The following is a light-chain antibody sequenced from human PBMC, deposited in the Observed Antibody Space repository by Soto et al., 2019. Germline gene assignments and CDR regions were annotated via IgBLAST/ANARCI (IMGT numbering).Light chain of an antibody. J-gene: IGKJ1*01. CDR1: QSVSSY. CDR3: QQRSNWWT. CDR2: DAS. Sequence: IVLTQSPATLSLSPGERATLSCRASQSVSSYLAWYQQKPGQAPRLLIYDASNRATGIPARFSGRGSGTDFTLTISILESEDFAVYYCQQRSNWWTFGQGTKVEIK. V-gene: IGKV3-11*01.